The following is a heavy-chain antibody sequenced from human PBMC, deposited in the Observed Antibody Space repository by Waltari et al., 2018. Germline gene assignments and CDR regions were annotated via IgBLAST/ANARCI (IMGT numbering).Heavy chain of an antibody. D-gene: IGHD3-22*01. CDR3: ARAPRTYYYDSSGYSVY. V-gene: IGHV1-8*01. J-gene: IGHJ4*02. CDR2: MNPNRGNT. Sequence: QVQLVQSGAEVKKPGASVKVSCKASGYTFTSYDINWVRQATGQGLEWMGWMNPNRGNTGNAQKFQGRVTMTRNTSISTAYMELSSLRSEDTAVYYCARAPRTYYYDSSGYSVYWGQGTLVTVSS. CDR1: GYTFTSYD.